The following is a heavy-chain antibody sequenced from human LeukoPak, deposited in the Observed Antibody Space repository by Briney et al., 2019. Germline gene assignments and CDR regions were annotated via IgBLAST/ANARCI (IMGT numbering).Heavy chain of an antibody. CDR3: ARGVNTRTLLGY. D-gene: IGHD3-16*01. CDR2: IYYSGST. CDR1: GGSISSYY. Sequence: SGTLSLTCTVSGGSISSYYWSWIRQPPGKGLEWIGYIYYSGSTNYNPSLKSRVTISVDTSKNQFSLKLSSVTAADTAVYYCARGVNTRTLLGYWGQGTLVTVSS. V-gene: IGHV4-59*01. J-gene: IGHJ4*02.